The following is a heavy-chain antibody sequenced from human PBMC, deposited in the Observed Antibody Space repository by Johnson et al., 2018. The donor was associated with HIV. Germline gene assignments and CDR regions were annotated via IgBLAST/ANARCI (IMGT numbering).Heavy chain of an antibody. CDR2: INWNGGST. V-gene: IGHV3-20*04. CDR3: ARAVRVGATTNSAFDF. Sequence: VQLVESGGVVVHPGGSLRLSCETSRFTFDDYAMHWVRQAPGKGLEWVSGINWNGGSTGYADSVKGRFTISRDNAKNSLYLQMNSLRDEDTALYYCARAVRVGATTNSAFDFWGQGTMVTVSS. CDR1: RFTFDDYA. D-gene: IGHD1-26*01. J-gene: IGHJ3*01.